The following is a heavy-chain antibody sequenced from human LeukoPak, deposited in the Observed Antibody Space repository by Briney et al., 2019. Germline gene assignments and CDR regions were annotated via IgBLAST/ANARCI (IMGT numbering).Heavy chain of an antibody. CDR1: GFSLSTSGVG. J-gene: IGHJ6*02. D-gene: IGHD1-26*01. V-gene: IGHV2-5*01. Sequence: SGPTLVKPTQTLTLTCTFSGFSLSTSGVGVGWIRQPPGKALEWPALLYWNDDKRYRPSLESRLTVTKDTSKNQVILTMTNVDPVDTATYYCARTSAVGATTGYYGMDVWGQGTTVTVSS. CDR2: LYWNDDK. CDR3: ARTSAVGATTGYYGMDV.